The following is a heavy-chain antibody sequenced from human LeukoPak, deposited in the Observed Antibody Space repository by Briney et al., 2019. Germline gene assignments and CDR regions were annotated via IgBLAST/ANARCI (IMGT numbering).Heavy chain of an antibody. CDR2: IYHSGNS. D-gene: IGHD6-19*01. CDR3: AREGIAVRYFQH. Sequence: PSETLSLTCTVSTYSVSSGYYWGWIRRPPGKGLEWIGSIYHSGNSYYNPSLKSRVTISVDTSKNQFSLKLSAVTAADTAVYYCAREGIAVRYFQHWGQGTLVTVSS. J-gene: IGHJ1*01. CDR1: TYSVSSGYY. V-gene: IGHV4-38-2*02.